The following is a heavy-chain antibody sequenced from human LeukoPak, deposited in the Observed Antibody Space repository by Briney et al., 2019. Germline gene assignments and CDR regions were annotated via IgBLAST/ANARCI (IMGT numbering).Heavy chain of an antibody. Sequence: GGSLRLSCAASGFTFSSYWMHWVRQAPGEGLVWVSRINSGGSSTNYADSVKGRFTISRDNAKNTLYLQMNSLRAEDTAVYYCETQDYGNDYWGQGTLVTVSS. CDR1: GFTFSSYW. D-gene: IGHD4-17*01. CDR3: ETQDYGNDY. J-gene: IGHJ4*02. CDR2: INSGGSST. V-gene: IGHV3-74*01.